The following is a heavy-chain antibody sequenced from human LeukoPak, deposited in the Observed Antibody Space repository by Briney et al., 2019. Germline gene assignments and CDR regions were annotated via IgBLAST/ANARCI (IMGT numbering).Heavy chain of an antibody. CDR2: IYTSGST. D-gene: IGHD5-12*01. V-gene: IGHV4-61*02. CDR3: ASSIAGYSGYDYCYYYYGMDV. CDR1: GGSISSGSYY. Sequence: SETLSLTCTVSGGSISSGSYYWSWIRQPAGKGLEWIGRIYTSGSTNYNPSLKSRVTISVDTSKNQFSLKLSSVTAADTAVYYCASSIAGYSGYDYCYYYYGMDVWGQGTTVTVSS. J-gene: IGHJ6*02.